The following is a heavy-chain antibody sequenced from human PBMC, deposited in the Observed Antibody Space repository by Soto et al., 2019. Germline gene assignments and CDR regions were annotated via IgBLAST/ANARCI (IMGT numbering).Heavy chain of an antibody. CDR2: IYYSGST. Sequence: SETLSLTCTVSGASMSSGGYYWTWIRQSPGKGLEWIGYIYYSGSTNYNPSLKSRVTISVDTSKNQFSLKLSSVTAADTAVYYCSRGGGYCISTSCYGPSGMDVWGQGTTVTVSS. CDR3: SRGGGYCISTSCYGPSGMDV. CDR1: GASMSSGGYY. J-gene: IGHJ6*02. V-gene: IGHV4-61*08. D-gene: IGHD2-2*01.